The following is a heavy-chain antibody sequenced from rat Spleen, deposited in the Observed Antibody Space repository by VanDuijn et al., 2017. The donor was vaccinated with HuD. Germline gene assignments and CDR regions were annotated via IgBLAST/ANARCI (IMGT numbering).Heavy chain of an antibody. CDR1: GFTFSRYW. V-gene: IGHV5-58*01. D-gene: IGHD1-7*01. Sequence: EVQLAETGGGLVQPGRSLKLSCVASGFTFSRYWMYWVRQAPGKGLEWVSSISNDGGTTYYPDSVKGRFTISRDNAENTVYLQMNSLRCEDTATYYCAVAGYGYWGQGVMVTVSS. CDR3: AVAGYGY. J-gene: IGHJ2*01. CDR2: ISNDGGTT.